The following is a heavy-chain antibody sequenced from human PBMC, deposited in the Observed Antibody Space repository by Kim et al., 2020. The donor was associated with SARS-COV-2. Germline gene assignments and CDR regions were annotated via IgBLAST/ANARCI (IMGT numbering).Heavy chain of an antibody. CDR3: ANLKSSR. J-gene: IGHJ4*02. Sequence: IGGTTYYADSVKGRFTISRDNSKNTLYLQMNSLRAEDTAVYFCANLKSSRWGQGTLVTVSS. V-gene: IGHV3-23*01. CDR2: IGGTT. D-gene: IGHD6-13*01.